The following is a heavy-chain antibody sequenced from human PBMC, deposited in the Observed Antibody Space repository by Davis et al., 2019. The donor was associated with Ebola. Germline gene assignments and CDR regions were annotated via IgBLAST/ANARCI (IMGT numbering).Heavy chain of an antibody. V-gene: IGHV5-10-1*01. J-gene: IGHJ6*02. D-gene: IGHD3-3*02. CDR1: GYSFTRYW. CDR3: ARHFVGKLFGMDV. CDR2: IDPSDSYT. Sequence: GESLKISCTGSGYSFTRYWISWVRQMPGKGLEWMGRIDPSDSYTDYSPSFQGHVSISTDKSINTAYLQWNSLKASDTAMYFCARHFVGKLFGMDVWGQGTTVTVSS.